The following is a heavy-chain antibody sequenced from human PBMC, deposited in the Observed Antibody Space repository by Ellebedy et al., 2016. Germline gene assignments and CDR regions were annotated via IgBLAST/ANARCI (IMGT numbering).Heavy chain of an antibody. CDR2: ISDDGSEK. Sequence: GESLKISXAASGFTFSRFGVHWVRQAPGKGLEWVALISDDGSEKYYTDSVKGRFTISRDNSKIRVFLQLNSLRVEDTAVYYCARVRSPDFYYSYDLDVWGQGTTVTVSS. J-gene: IGHJ6*02. CDR3: ARVRSPDFYYSYDLDV. V-gene: IGHV3-30*13. CDR1: GFTFSRFG. D-gene: IGHD5-18*01.